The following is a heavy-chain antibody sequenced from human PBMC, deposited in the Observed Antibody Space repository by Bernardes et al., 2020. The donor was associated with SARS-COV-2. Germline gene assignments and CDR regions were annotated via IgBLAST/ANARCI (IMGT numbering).Heavy chain of an antibody. Sequence: ASVKVSCKASGYIFTGFYIHWVRQAPGQGLEWMGWINPGSGATHYAQNFQDKVTMTRDTSINTVYMEVSRLRSDDTAMFYCARRGLVGAPDAYHYYGMDVWGQGTTGTVSS. CDR1: GYIFTGFY. V-gene: IGHV1-2*02. D-gene: IGHD1-26*01. CDR3: ARRGLVGAPDAYHYYGMDV. CDR2: INPGSGAT. J-gene: IGHJ6*01.